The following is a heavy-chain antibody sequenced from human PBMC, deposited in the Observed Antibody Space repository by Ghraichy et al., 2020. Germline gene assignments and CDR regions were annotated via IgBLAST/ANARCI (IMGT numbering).Heavy chain of an antibody. CDR3: AREGVYATDAFDI. J-gene: IGHJ3*02. CDR1: GGSISSYY. CDR2: IYTSGST. D-gene: IGHD2-8*01. Sequence: ESLNISCTVSGGSISSYYWSWIRQPAGKGLEWIGRIYTSGSTNYNPSLKSRVTMSVDTSKNQFSLKLSSVTAADTAVYYCAREGVYATDAFDIWGQGTMVTVSS. V-gene: IGHV4-4*07.